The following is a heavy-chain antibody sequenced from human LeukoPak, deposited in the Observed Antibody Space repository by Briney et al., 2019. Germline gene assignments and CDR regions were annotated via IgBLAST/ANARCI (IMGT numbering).Heavy chain of an antibody. J-gene: IGHJ4*02. CDR3: AKDQHDYGY. D-gene: IGHD4-17*01. CDR1: GFTFSSYG. Sequence: PGGSLRLSCAPSGFTFSSYGMHCVRQAPRKGLEGVAFIRDDVSNKYYAASVKGRFTIYRDNYKNTLYLQMNSVRAEDTAVYYCAKDQHDYGYWGQGTLVTVSS. V-gene: IGHV3-30*02. CDR2: IRDDVSNK.